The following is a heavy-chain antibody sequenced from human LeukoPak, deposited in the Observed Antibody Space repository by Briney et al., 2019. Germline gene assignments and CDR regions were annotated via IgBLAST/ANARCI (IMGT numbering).Heavy chain of an antibody. CDR1: GGSISSYY. CDR3: ARDRSSGYYGYYMDV. Sequence: SETLSLTCTVFGGSISSYYWSWIRQPAGKGLEWIGRIYTSGSTNYNPSLKSRVTMSVDTSKNQFSLKLSSVTAADTAVYYCARDRSSGYYGYYMDVWGKGTTVTISS. J-gene: IGHJ6*03. CDR2: IYTSGST. D-gene: IGHD3-22*01. V-gene: IGHV4-4*07.